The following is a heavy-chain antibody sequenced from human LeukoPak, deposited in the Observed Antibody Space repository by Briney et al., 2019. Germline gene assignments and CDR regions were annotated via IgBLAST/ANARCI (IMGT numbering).Heavy chain of an antibody. Sequence: KPSETLSLTCTVSGGSISSYYWSWIRQPPGKGLEWIGYIYYSGSTNYNPSLKSRVTISVDTSKNQFSLKLSSVTAADTAVYYCASEGRVGATTPDYWGQGTLVTVSS. J-gene: IGHJ4*02. CDR2: IYYSGST. CDR3: ASEGRVGATTPDY. D-gene: IGHD1-26*01. CDR1: GGSISSYY. V-gene: IGHV4-59*08.